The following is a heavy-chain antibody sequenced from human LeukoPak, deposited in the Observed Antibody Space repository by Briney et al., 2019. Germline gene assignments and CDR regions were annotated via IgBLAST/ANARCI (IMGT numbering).Heavy chain of an antibody. J-gene: IGHJ6*03. D-gene: IGHD6-6*01. CDR3: ARAEYSSSGGYYYYYYMGV. CDR2: IIPIFGTA. V-gene: IGHV1-69*05. Sequence: ASVTVSCKASGGTFSSYAISWVRQAPGQGLEWMGGIIPIFGTANYAQKFQGRVTITTDESTSTAYMELSSLRSEDTAVYYCARAEYSSSGGYYYYYYMGVWGKGTTVTVSS. CDR1: GGTFSSYA.